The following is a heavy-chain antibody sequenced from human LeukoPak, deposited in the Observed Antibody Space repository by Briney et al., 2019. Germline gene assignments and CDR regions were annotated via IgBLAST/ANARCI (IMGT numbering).Heavy chain of an antibody. CDR3: ARLEMAAQYFDY. V-gene: IGHV4-39*07. J-gene: IGHJ4*02. CDR2: IYYSGNT. CDR1: GGPISSSSYF. D-gene: IGHD5-24*01. Sequence: SETLSLTCTVSGGPISSSSYFWGWIRQPPGKGLEWIGSIYYSGNTYYNPSLKSRVTISVDTSKNQFSLKLSSVTAADTAVYYCARLEMAAQYFDYWGQGTLVTVSS.